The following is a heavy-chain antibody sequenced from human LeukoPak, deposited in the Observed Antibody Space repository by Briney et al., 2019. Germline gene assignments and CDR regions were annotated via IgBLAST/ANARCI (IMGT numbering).Heavy chain of an antibody. J-gene: IGHJ4*02. CDR3: ASALRIYYYFDY. CDR1: GFTFSNYG. CDR2: ISYDGSNK. D-gene: IGHD1-26*01. Sequence: SGGSLRLSCAASGFTFSNYGMHWVRQAPGKGLEWVAVISYDGSNKFYADSVKGRFTISRDKSKNTLYLQMNSLRAEDTAVYYCASALRIYYYFDYWGQGTLVTASS. V-gene: IGHV3-30*03.